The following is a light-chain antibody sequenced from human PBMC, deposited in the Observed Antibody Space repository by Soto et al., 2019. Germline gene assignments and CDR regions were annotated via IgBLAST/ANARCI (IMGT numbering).Light chain of an antibody. V-gene: IGKV3-15*01. J-gene: IGKJ2*01. Sequence: EIVMTQSPATLSVSPGERATLSCRASQSISSNLAWYQQKPGQAPSLLIYGASARATGIPARFSGSGSGTEFTLTISSLQSEDYALYYCQHYNNWPFTFGPGTNLEIK. CDR2: GAS. CDR3: QHYNNWPFT. CDR1: QSISSN.